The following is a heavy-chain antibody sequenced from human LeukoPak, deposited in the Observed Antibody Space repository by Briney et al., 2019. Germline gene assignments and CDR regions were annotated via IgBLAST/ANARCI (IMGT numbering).Heavy chain of an antibody. Sequence: SETLSLTCTVSGYSISSGYYWGWIRQSPGKGLEWIGSIYHSGSTYYNPSLKSRVTISLDTSKNQVSLKLSSMTAADTAVYYCARGFDGPNAFDIWGQGTMVTVSS. V-gene: IGHV4-38-2*02. CDR3: ARGFDGPNAFDI. CDR2: IYHSGST. J-gene: IGHJ3*02. D-gene: IGHD3-9*01. CDR1: GYSISSGYY.